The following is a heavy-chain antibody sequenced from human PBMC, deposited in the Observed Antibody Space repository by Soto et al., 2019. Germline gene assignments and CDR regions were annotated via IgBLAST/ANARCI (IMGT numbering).Heavy chain of an antibody. Sequence: ASVKVSCKASGYTFSGYYIHWLRQAPGQGLEWMGWINPNSGGTNYAQKFQGRVTVTRDTPTSTAYMELSRLTSDDTAVYYCARSLTEGYCTITGCYTRPLYGMDVWAKGPRSPSP. J-gene: IGHJ6*02. V-gene: IGHV1-2*02. CDR3: ARSLTEGYCTITGCYTRPLYGMDV. D-gene: IGHD2-2*02. CDR1: GYTFSGYY. CDR2: INPNSGGT.